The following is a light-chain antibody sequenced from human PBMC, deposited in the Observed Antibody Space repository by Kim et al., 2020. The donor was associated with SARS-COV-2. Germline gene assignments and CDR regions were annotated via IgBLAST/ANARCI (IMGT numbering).Light chain of an antibody. CDR1: QSISSW. V-gene: IGKV1-5*03. CDR2: KAS. J-gene: IGKJ1*01. Sequence: ASVGDRVTITCRASQSISSWLAWYQQKPGKAPKLLIYKASSLESGVPSRFSGSGSGTEFTLTISSLQPDDFATYDCQQYNSIRWTFGQGTKVDIK. CDR3: QQYNSIRWT.